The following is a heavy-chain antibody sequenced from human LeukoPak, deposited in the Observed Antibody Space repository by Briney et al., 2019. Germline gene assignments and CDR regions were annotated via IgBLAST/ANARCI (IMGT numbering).Heavy chain of an antibody. CDR1: GYTFTGYY. Sequence: ASVKVSCKASGYTFTGYYMHWVRQAPGQGLEWMGWINPNSGGTNYAQKFQGRVTMTRDTSISTAYMELSRLRSDDTAVYYCARAGYSSRSRYYFDYWGQGTLVTVSS. D-gene: IGHD6-13*01. CDR2: INPNSGGT. J-gene: IGHJ4*02. V-gene: IGHV1-2*02. CDR3: ARAGYSSRSRYYFDY.